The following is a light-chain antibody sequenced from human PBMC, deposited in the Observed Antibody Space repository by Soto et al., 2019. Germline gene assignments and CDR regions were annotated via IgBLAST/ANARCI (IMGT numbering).Light chain of an antibody. V-gene: IGLV7-46*01. J-gene: IGLJ2*01. Sequence: QAVVTQEPSLTVSPGGTVTLTCGSSTGAVTSGHYPYWFQQKPGQAPRTLIYDTSNKHSWTPARFLGSLLGGKAALTLSGAQPEDEAEYYCLLSYSGARQVFGGGTQLTVL. CDR2: DTS. CDR1: TGAVTSGHY. CDR3: LLSYSGARQV.